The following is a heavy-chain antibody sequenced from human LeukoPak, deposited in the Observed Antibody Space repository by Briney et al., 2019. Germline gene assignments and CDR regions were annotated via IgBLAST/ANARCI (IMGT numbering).Heavy chain of an antibody. D-gene: IGHD4-17*01. CDR2: IKQDGSEK. CDR1: GFTFSRYW. J-gene: IGHJ6*03. CDR3: ARDKCYGDYGTEYMDV. V-gene: IGHV3-7*01. Sequence: GGSLRLSCAPSGFTFSRYWMSGVLQAPGKGLEGVANIKQDGSEKYYVASAKGRLTISRDNAKNSLYLQMNSLRPEDTALYYSARDKCYGDYGTEYMDVWGKGTTVTVSS.